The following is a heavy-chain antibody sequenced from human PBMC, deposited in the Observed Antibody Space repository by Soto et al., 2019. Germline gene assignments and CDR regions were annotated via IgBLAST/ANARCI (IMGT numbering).Heavy chain of an antibody. V-gene: IGHV4-30-2*01. CDR3: ASVVVVAATSYFDY. J-gene: IGHJ4*02. CDR1: GGSISSGGYS. Sequence: QLQLQESGSGLVKPSQTLSLTCAVSGGSISSGGYSWSWIRQPPGKGLEWIGYIYDSGSTYYNPSLTSRVTISVDRSKNQFSLKLSSVTAADTAVYYCASVVVVAATSYFDYWGQGTLVTVSS. CDR2: IYDSGST. D-gene: IGHD2-15*01.